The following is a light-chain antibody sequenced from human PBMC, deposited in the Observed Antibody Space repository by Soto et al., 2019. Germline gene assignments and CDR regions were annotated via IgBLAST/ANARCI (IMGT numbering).Light chain of an antibody. V-gene: IGLV1-44*01. Sequence: QAVVTQPPSASGTPGQRVTISCSGTNSNIGRNNVNWYQQLPGTAPKLLMYSHNQRPSGVPDRFSGSRSGTSASLAISGLQSEDEADYYCAAWDDSLNGPVFGGGTQLTVL. J-gene: IGLJ3*02. CDR3: AAWDDSLNGPV. CDR2: SHN. CDR1: NSNIGRNN.